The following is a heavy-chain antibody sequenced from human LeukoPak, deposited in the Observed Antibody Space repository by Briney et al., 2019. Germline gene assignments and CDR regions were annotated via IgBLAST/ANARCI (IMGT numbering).Heavy chain of an antibody. Sequence: PSETLSLTCTVSGGSISNYYWSWIRQPPGKGLEWIGSIYYSGSTYYNPSLKSRVTISVDTSKNQFSLKLTSVTAADTAVYYCARHGHHGDHDYWGQGTLVTVSS. D-gene: IGHD2-21*02. CDR1: GGSISNYY. CDR3: ARHGHHGDHDY. J-gene: IGHJ4*02. CDR2: IYYSGST. V-gene: IGHV4-39*01.